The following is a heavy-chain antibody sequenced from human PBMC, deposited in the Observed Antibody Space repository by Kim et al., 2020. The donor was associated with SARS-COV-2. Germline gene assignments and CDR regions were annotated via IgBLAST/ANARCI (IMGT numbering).Heavy chain of an antibody. V-gene: IGHV3-73*01. J-gene: IGHJ4*02. CDR3: TRRKMGDSYGYDY. CDR2: IRSKANSYAT. CDR1: GFTFSGSA. D-gene: IGHD5-18*01. Sequence: GGSLRLSCAASGFTFSGSAMHWVRQASGKGLEWVGRIRSKANSYATAYAASVKGRFTISRDDSKNTAYLQMNSLKTEDTAVYYCTRRKMGDSYGYDYWGQGTLVTVSS.